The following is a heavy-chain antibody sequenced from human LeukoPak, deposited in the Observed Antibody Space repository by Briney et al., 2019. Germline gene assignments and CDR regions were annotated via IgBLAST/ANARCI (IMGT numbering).Heavy chain of an antibody. CDR1: GYSLSSGYY. CDR2: IYHSELT. D-gene: IGHD3-16*02. V-gene: IGHV4-38-2*02. J-gene: IGHJ4*01. CDR3: PRSDIRESSRFLDY. Sequence: PSETLSLTCTVSGYSLSSGYYWGWTRQPPGKGLEWIRRIYHSELTYYNPSLNSRVTRSVYTSKHQCALKLSSLTPADTSLYYCPRSDIRESSRFLDYCGQGILVTLPS.